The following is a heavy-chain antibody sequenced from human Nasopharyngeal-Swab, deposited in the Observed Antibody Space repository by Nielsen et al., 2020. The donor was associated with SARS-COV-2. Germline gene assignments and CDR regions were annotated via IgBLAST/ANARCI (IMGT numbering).Heavy chain of an antibody. Sequence: GESLKISCAASGFTFSSYAMSWVRQAPGKGLEWVSAISGSGGSTYYADSVKGRFTISRDNSKNTLYPQMNSLRAEDTAVYYCAKDYYDSSGYHPDAFDIWGQGTMVTVSS. CDR1: GFTFSSYA. CDR2: ISGSGGST. V-gene: IGHV3-23*01. CDR3: AKDYYDSSGYHPDAFDI. J-gene: IGHJ3*02. D-gene: IGHD3-22*01.